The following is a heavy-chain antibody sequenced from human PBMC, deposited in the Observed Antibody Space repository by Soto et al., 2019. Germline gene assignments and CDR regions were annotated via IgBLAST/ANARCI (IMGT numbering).Heavy chain of an antibody. D-gene: IGHD5-18*01. CDR3: ARDREGGYSYGSFQH. Sequence: ASVKVSCKASGYRFTSYAMHWVRHATGQRLERMGIINPSGGNTSYAQKFQGRVTMTRDTSTSTVYMELSSLRSEDTAVYYCARDREGGYSYGSFQHWGQGTLVTVSS. CDR2: INPSGGNT. CDR1: GYRFTSYA. J-gene: IGHJ1*01. V-gene: IGHV1-46*03.